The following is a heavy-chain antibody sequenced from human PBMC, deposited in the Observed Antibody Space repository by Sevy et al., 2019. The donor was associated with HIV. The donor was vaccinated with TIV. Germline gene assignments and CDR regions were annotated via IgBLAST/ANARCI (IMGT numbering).Heavy chain of an antibody. J-gene: IGHJ4*02. D-gene: IGHD3-22*01. CDR3: ERGLDESSGFYSFDY. CDR1: GFTVSSNY. CDR2: IYSGAGT. Sequence: GGSLRLSCAASGFTVSSNYMSWVRQAPGKGLEWVSVIYSGAGTYYADSVKGRFTISRDNSKNSLYLQMNSLRAEDTALYYCERGLDESSGFYSFDYWGQGTLVTVSS. V-gene: IGHV3-66*02.